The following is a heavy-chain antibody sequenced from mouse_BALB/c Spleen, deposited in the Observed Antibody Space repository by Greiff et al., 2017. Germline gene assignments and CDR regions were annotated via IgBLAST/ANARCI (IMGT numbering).Heavy chain of an antibody. D-gene: IGHD2-1*01. J-gene: IGHJ1*01. CDR2: ISSGGSYT. Sequence: EVKLMESGGGLVKPGGSLKLSCAASGFTFSSYAMSWVRQTPEKRLEWVATISSGGSYTYYPDSVKGRFTISRDNAKNTLYLQMSSLRSEDTAMYYCARDGNYGLYFDVWGAGTTVTVSS. V-gene: IGHV5-9-3*01. CDR1: GFTFSSYA. CDR3: ARDGNYGLYFDV.